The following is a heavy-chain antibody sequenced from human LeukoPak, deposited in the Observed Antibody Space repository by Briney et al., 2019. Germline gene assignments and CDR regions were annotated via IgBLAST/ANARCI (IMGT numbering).Heavy chain of an antibody. V-gene: IGHV4-39*01. Sequence: SETLSLTCTVSGVSISSSSYRWDWIRQPPGKGLELLGSIYDSGSTYYSPSLKRRVTISVDTSKNQYPQKLNSVTDAATAVYYCTRQVLHTAMDYWGQGTLVTVSS. CDR1: GVSISSSSYR. CDR3: TRQVLHTAMDY. CDR2: IYDSGST. D-gene: IGHD5-18*01. J-gene: IGHJ4*02.